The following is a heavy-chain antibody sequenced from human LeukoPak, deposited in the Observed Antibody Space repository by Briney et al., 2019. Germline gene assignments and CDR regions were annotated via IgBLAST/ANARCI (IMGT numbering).Heavy chain of an antibody. J-gene: IGHJ5*02. CDR2: IYYSGST. CDR1: GGSISSYY. V-gene: IGHV4-59*12. D-gene: IGHD4/OR15-4a*01. CDR3: ARGTPNNP. Sequence: SETLSLTCTVSGGSISSYYWSWIRQPPGKGLEWIGYIYYSGSTNYNPSLESRVTISVDTSKNQFSLKLSSVTAADTAVYYCARGTPNNPWGQGTLVTVSS.